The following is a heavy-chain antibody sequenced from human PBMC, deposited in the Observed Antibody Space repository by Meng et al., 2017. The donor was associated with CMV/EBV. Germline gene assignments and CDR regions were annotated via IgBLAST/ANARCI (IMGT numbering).Heavy chain of an antibody. CDR1: GGSISSVDYD. CDR3: ARVTSRVAGAFDY. J-gene: IGHJ4*02. Sequence: LHESCAALVTPSQTLSVTFTVSGGSISSVDYDWSWTRQPPGKGLEWIGYIYYSGSTYYNPSLKSRVTISVDTSKNQFSLKLSSLTAADTAVYYCARVTSRVAGAFDYWGQGTLVTVSS. V-gene: IGHV4-30-4*08. CDR2: IYYSGST. D-gene: IGHD1-14*01.